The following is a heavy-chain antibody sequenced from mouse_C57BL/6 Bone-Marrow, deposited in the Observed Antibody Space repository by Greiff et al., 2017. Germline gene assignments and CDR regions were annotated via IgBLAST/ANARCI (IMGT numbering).Heavy chain of an antibody. CDR1: GYTFTSYW. CDR3: TRSNDYSYFDY. J-gene: IGHJ2*01. D-gene: IGHD2-4*01. Sequence: QVQLQQSGAELARPGASVKMSCKASGYTFTSYWMHWVKQRPGQGLEWIGAIYPGNGDTRYNQKFKGKATLTAEKSSSAAYMQLGSLTSEDSAVYVCTRSNDYSYFDYWGQGTTLTVSS. V-gene: IGHV1-87*01. CDR2: IYPGNGDT.